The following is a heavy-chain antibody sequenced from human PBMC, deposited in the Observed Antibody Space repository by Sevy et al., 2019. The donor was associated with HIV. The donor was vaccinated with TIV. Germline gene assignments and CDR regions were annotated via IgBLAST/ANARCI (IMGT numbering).Heavy chain of an antibody. Sequence: ASVKVSCKASGYTFTSYVMNWVRQAPGQGLEWMGWINTNTGNPRYAQGFTGRFVFSLDTSVSTAYRQMSSLKAEDTAVYYCARGECSSGSGYYYYGMDVWGQGATVTVSS. J-gene: IGHJ6*02. CDR2: INTNTGNP. CDR3: ARGECSSGSGYYYYGMDV. CDR1: GYTFTSYV. V-gene: IGHV7-4-1*02. D-gene: IGHD2-15*01.